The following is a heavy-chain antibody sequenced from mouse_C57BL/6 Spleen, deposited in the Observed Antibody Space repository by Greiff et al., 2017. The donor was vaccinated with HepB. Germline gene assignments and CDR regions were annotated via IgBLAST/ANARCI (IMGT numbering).Heavy chain of an antibody. CDR3: ARTARIKY. Sequence: EVKLQESGPGLVKPSQSLSLTCTVTGYSITSGYGWNWIRQFPGNKLEWMGYISYSGSTNYNPSLKSRISITRDTSKNQFFLQLNPVTTEDTATYYCARTARIKYWGQGTTLTVSS. CDR2: ISYSGST. D-gene: IGHD1-2*01. J-gene: IGHJ2*01. CDR1: GYSITSGYG. V-gene: IGHV3-2*02.